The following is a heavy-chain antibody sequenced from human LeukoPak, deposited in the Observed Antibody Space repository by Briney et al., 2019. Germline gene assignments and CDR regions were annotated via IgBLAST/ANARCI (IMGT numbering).Heavy chain of an antibody. J-gene: IGHJ4*02. CDR1: GFTFNTYN. V-gene: IGHV3-21*01. Sequence: GGSLRLSCAASGFTFNTYNMNWVRQAPGKGLEWVSSISSSKTDIYYADSVSGRFTISRDNVKNSQYLQMNSLRAEDTAVYYCVREGRSISVWCSGGSCYDFDYWGQGTLVTVSS. D-gene: IGHD2-15*01. CDR3: VREGRSISVWCSGGSCYDFDY. CDR2: ISSSKTDI.